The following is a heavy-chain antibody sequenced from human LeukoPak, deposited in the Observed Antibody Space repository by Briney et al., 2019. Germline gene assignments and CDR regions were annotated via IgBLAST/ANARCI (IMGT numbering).Heavy chain of an antibody. Sequence: SETLFLTCTVSGGSISSSSYYWGWIRQPPGKGLEWIGSIYYSGSTYYNTSLKSRVTIPVDTSKNQFSLKLSSVTAADTAVYYCARGIVDVVVVAATRDWFDPCGQGSLVTVSS. J-gene: IGHJ5*02. CDR3: ARGIVDVVVVAATRDWFDP. CDR1: GGSISSSSYY. V-gene: IGHV4-39*07. CDR2: IYYSGST. D-gene: IGHD2-15*01.